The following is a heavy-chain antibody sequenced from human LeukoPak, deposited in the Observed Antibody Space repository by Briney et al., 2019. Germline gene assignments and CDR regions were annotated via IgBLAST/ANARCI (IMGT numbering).Heavy chain of an antibody. CDR1: GYSFTSYW. Sequence: GKSLKISCKGSGYSFTSYWIGWVRQMPGKGLEWMGIIYPGDSDTRYSPSFQGQVTISADKSISTAYLQWSSLKASDTAMYYCASHRYSGYEYFDYWGQGTLVTVSS. J-gene: IGHJ4*02. CDR3: ASHRYSGYEYFDY. CDR2: IYPGDSDT. D-gene: IGHD5-12*01. V-gene: IGHV5-51*01.